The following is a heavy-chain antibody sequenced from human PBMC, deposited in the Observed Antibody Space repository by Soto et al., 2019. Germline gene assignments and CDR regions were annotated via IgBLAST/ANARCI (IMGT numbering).Heavy chain of an antibody. V-gene: IGHV3-30*18. Sequence: QVHRVESGGGVVQPGRSLRLSCAASGFTFSTTGMHWVRQAPGKGLEWVAMISHDGGAKYYTDSVKGRFTISRDTSKNTLYLQMNSLRPEDTAMYHCAKDLYGAGWYNYFDPWGQGTLVTVSS. D-gene: IGHD6-19*01. J-gene: IGHJ5*02. CDR3: AKDLYGAGWYNYFDP. CDR1: GFTFSTTG. CDR2: ISHDGGAK.